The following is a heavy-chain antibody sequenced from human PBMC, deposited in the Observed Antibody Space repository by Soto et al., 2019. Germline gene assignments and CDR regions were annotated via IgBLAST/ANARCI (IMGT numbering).Heavy chain of an antibody. CDR1: GYSFTSYW. D-gene: IGHD3-22*01. V-gene: IGHV5-10-1*01. CDR3: ARLGDSSGLNYIDY. CDR2: IDPSDSYT. Sequence: GESLKISCKGCGYSFTSYWISWVRQMPGKGLEWMGRIDPSDSYTTYSPSFQGHVTMSADKSISTAYLQWGSLKASDTAMYYCARLGDSSGLNYIDYWGQGTLVTVSS. J-gene: IGHJ4*02.